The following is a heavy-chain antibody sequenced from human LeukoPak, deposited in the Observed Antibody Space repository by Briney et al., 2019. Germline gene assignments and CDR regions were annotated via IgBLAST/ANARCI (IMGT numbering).Heavy chain of an antibody. CDR1: GCSVSSGSYY. J-gene: IGHJ4*02. D-gene: IGHD3-10*01. Sequence: SETLSLTCTVSGCSVSSGSYYWSWIRQPPGKGLEWIGYIYYSGSTNYNPSLKSRVTISVDTSKNQFSLKLSSVTAADTAMYYCARALGWVVRGVIIPYYFDYWGQGTLVTVSS. CDR3: ARALGWVVRGVIIPYYFDY. V-gene: IGHV4-61*01. CDR2: IYYSGST.